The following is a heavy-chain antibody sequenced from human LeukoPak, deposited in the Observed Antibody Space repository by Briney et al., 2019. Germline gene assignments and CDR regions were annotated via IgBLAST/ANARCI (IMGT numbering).Heavy chain of an antibody. J-gene: IGHJ4*02. D-gene: IGHD3-16*01. CDR3: VRGQVFGISIISYFDF. CDR2: IIPIFGTA. V-gene: IGHV1-69*05. Sequence: SVKVSCKASGDTFSNYAISWVRQAPGQGLEWMGVIIPIFGTATYPQNFQDRVTITTDESTSTAYMELSSLRSEDTAVYYCVRGQVFGISIISYFDFWGQGTVVTVSS. CDR1: GDTFSNYA.